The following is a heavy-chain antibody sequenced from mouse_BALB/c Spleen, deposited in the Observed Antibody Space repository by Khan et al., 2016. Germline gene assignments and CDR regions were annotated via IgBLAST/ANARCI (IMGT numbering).Heavy chain of an antibody. CDR3: TREGRGALDY. Sequence: QVQLKESGAELTRPGASVKLSCKASGFTFFNYWLQWVKQRPGQGLEWIGAIYPGDGDTRSTQKFTGKATLTADKSSSTAYMQLSNLTSEDSAVYYCTREGRGALDYWGQGTSVTVSS. V-gene: IGHV1-87*01. CDR2: IYPGDGDT. CDR1: GFTFFNYW. J-gene: IGHJ4*01.